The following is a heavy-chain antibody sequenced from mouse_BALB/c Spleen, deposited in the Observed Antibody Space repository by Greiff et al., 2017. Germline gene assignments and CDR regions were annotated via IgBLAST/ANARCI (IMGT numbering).Heavy chain of an antibody. CDR1: GFTFSSFG. CDR2: ISSGSSTI. Sequence: EVQGVESGGGLVQPGGSRKLSCAASGFTFSSFGMHWVRQAPEKGLEWVAYISSGSSTIYYADTVKGRFTISRDNPKNTLFLQMTSLRSEDTAMYYCARTGTQGGFAYWGQGTLVTVSA. D-gene: IGHD4-1*01. V-gene: IGHV5-17*02. J-gene: IGHJ3*01. CDR3: ARTGTQGGFAY.